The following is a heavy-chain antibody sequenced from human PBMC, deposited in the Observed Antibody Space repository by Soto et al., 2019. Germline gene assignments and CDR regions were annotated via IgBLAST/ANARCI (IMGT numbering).Heavy chain of an antibody. J-gene: IGHJ4*02. V-gene: IGHV1-18*04. D-gene: IGHD3-3*01. CDR1: GYTFTSYG. CDR3: ARDPFNYDFWSGLDYFDY. Sequence: RASVKVSCKASGYTFTSYGISWVRQAPGQGLEWMAWISAYNGNTNYAQKLQGRVTMTTDTSTSTAYMELRSLRSDDTAVYYCARDPFNYDFWSGLDYFDYWGQGTLVTVSS. CDR2: ISAYNGNT.